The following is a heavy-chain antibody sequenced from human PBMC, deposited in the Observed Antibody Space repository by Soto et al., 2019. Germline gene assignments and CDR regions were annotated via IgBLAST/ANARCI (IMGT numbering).Heavy chain of an antibody. CDR1: GYTFTSYD. D-gene: IGHD1-1*01. CDR2: MSPNSGAT. CDR3: ARGVDAGVDV. Sequence: QVQLVQSGAEVTKPGASVKVSCKASGYTFTSYDINWVRQATGQGLEWMGWMSPNSGATGYAQKFQGGVTMTRDTSISTAYMELSNLSSEDTAIYYCARGVDAGVDVWGQGSTVTVSS. V-gene: IGHV1-8*01. J-gene: IGHJ6*02.